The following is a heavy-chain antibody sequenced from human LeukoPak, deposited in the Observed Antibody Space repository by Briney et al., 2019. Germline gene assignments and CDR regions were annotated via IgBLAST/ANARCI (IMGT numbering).Heavy chain of an antibody. D-gene: IGHD3-22*01. Sequence: PSETLSLTCTVSGGSISSGDYYWRWIRQPPGTGLEWIGYIYYSGSTYYNPSLKSRVTISVDTSKNQFSLKLSSVTAADTAVYYCARGVYDSSGYYPDYWGQGTLVTVSS. CDR3: ARGVYDSSGYYPDY. J-gene: IGHJ4*02. CDR2: IYYSGST. CDR1: GGSISSGDYY. V-gene: IGHV4-30-4*08.